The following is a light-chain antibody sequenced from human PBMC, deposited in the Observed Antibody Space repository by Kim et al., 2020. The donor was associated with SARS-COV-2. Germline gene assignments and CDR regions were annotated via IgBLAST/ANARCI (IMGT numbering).Light chain of an antibody. CDR2: GKN. Sequence: SSELTQDPAVSVALGQTVRITCQGDNLRTYYASWYQQKPGQAPILVIYGKNNRPSGIPDRFSGSSSGNTASLTVTGAQAVDEADYYCNSRDNSGDHVVFGGGTKLIVL. J-gene: IGLJ2*01. CDR3: NSRDNSGDHVV. V-gene: IGLV3-19*01. CDR1: NLRTYY.